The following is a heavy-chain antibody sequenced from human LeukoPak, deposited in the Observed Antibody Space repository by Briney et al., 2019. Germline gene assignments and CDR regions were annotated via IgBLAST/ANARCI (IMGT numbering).Heavy chain of an antibody. D-gene: IGHD1-14*01. J-gene: IGHJ6*02. CDR1: GFTFSSYV. Sequence: PGGSLRLSCAASGFTFSSYVMSWVRQAPGKGLEWVSSISNSGGSTYYADSVKGRFTISRDNSKNTLYLQMNSLRAEDTAVYYCANIALPHYNPPYYYYGMDVWGQGTTVTVSS. CDR2: ISNSGGST. CDR3: ANIALPHYNPPYYYYGMDV. V-gene: IGHV3-23*01.